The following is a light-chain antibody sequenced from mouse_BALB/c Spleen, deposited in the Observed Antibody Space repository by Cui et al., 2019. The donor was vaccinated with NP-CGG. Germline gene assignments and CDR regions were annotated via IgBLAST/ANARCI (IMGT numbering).Light chain of an antibody. V-gene: IGLV1*01. J-gene: IGLJ1*01. CDR1: TEAITTSNY. CDR3: ALWYSNHWV. Sequence: HAVVTQSASITTSPGEPVTLTCRSSTEAITTSNYANWVQEKPDHLFTGLIGGTNNRAPGVPARFSGSLIGDKAALTITGAQTEDETIYFCALWYSNHWVFGGGTKLTVL. CDR2: GTN.